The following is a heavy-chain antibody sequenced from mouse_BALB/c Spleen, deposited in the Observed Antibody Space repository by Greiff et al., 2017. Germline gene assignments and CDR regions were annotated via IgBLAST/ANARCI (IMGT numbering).Heavy chain of an antibody. CDR2: ISSGGSYT. CDR1: GFTFSSNG. Sequence: EVMLVESGGDLVKPGGSLKLSCAASGFTFSSNGMSWVRQTPDKRLEWVATISSGGSYTYYPDSVKGRFTISRDNAKNTLYLKMSSLKSEDTAMYYSARGGSRVAIDYWGQGTSVTVSS. J-gene: IGHJ4*01. CDR3: ARGGSRVAIDY. D-gene: IGHD6-1*01. V-gene: IGHV5-6*01.